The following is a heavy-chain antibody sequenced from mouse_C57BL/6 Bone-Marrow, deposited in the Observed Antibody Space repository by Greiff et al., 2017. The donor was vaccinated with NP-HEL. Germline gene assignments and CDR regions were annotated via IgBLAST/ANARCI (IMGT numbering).Heavy chain of an antibody. CDR1: GYSITSGYY. J-gene: IGHJ4*01. CDR2: ISYDGSN. CDR3: ASPLHYGSTMDY. V-gene: IGHV3-6*01. D-gene: IGHD1-1*01. Sequence: EVKLVESGPGLVKPSQSLSLTCSVTGYSITSGYYWNWIRQFPGNKLEWMGYISYDGSNNYNPSLKNRISITRDTSKNQFFLKLNSVTTEDTATYYCASPLHYGSTMDYWGQGTSVTVSS.